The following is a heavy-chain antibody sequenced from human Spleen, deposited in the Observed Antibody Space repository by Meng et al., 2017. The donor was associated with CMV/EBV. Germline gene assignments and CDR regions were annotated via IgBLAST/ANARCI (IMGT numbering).Heavy chain of an antibody. J-gene: IGHJ6*02. D-gene: IGHD2-15*01. CDR3: ARVMVAATSYYGMDV. V-gene: IGHV1-69*05. Sequence: SVKVSCKTSGYTFNNYGVGWVRQAPGQGLEWMGGIFPIFGTSNYAQKFQGRVTITTDESTSTAYMELSSLRSEDTGVYYCARVMVAATSYYGMDVWGQGTTVTVSS. CDR2: IFPIFGTS. CDR1: GYTFNNYG.